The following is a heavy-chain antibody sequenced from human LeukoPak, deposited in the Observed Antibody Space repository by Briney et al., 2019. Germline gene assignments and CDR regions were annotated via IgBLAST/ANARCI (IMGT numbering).Heavy chain of an antibody. D-gene: IGHD5-12*01. V-gene: IGHV3-23*01. Sequence: GGSLRLSCAASGFTFSSYEMNWVRQAPGKGLEWVSAISGSGGSTYYADSVKGRFTISRDNSKNTLYLQMNSLRAEDTAVYYCAKDPSWWLRSNYYMDVWGKGTTVTVSS. CDR3: AKDPSWWLRSNYYMDV. J-gene: IGHJ6*03. CDR1: GFTFSSYE. CDR2: ISGSGGST.